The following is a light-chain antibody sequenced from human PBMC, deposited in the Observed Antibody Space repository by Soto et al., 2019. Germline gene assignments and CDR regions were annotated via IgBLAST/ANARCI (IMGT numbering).Light chain of an antibody. CDR1: SSNIGSNT. J-gene: IGLJ2*01. CDR3: AAWDDSLNGPVV. CDR2: SNN. Sequence: QAVVTQPPSASGTPGQRVTISCSGSSSNIGSNTVNWYQQLPGTAPKLLIYSNNQRPSGVPDRFSGFKSGTSASLAISGLQSEDEADYYCAAWDDSLNGPVVFGGGTKLTVL. V-gene: IGLV1-44*01.